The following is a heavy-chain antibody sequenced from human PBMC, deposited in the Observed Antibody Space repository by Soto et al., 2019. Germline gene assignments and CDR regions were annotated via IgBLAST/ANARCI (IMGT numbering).Heavy chain of an antibody. D-gene: IGHD2-2*02. V-gene: IGHV3-23*01. CDR1: VFTFSSYS. CDR2: ISGSGGST. CDR3: AKDQHCTTKSCYTTKYGMDV. J-gene: IGHJ6*02. Sequence: WVSXRLSCSASVFTFSSYSIIWFRHAPGKGLGLVSAISGSGGSTYYADSVNGRFTISRDNSKNTLYLQMNSLRAEETAVYYCAKDQHCTTKSCYTTKYGMDVWGQGTTVNVSS.